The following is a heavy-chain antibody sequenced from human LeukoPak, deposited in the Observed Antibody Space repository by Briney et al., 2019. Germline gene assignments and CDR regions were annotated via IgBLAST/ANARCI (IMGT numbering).Heavy chain of an antibody. Sequence: GGSLRLSCAASGFTFSSYWMSWVRQAPGKGLEWVSSISSSSSYIYYADSVKGRFTISRDNAKNSLYLQMNSLRAEDTAVYYCARASGEWLASSPDYWGQGTLVTVSS. J-gene: IGHJ4*02. CDR3: ARASGEWLASSPDY. CDR2: ISSSSSYI. CDR1: GFTFSSYW. V-gene: IGHV3-21*01. D-gene: IGHD6-19*01.